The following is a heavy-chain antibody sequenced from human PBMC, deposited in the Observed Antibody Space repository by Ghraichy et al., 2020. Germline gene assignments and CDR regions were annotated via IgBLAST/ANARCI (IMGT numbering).Heavy chain of an antibody. D-gene: IGHD2-15*01. CDR3: TRDHCIGGNCYSTHYGVDL. CDR1: GDSVSSASYY. Sequence: SETLSLTCTVSGDSVSSASYYWSWIRQPPGKGLEWIGNIYYSGNTNYNPSLKSRVSISIDTSTNQFSLKLSSVTTADTAVYYCTRDHCIGGNCYSTHYGVDLWGQGTTVTVPS. V-gene: IGHV4-61*01. J-gene: IGHJ6*02. CDR2: IYYSGNT.